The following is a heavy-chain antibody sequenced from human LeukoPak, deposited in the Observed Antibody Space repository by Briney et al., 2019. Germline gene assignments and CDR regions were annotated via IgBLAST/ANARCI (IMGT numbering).Heavy chain of an antibody. CDR1: GFTFTSYW. D-gene: IGHD3-10*01. CDR2: IKEDGSDR. Sequence: PGGSLRLSCAPSGFTFTSYWMSWVRQAPGKGLEWVANIKEDGSDRKYVDSAKGRFTISRDNAKNSLYLQMDSLRAEDTAVYYCASSLTMVRGDYWGEGSLVTASS. V-gene: IGHV3-7*01. CDR3: ASSLTMVRGDY. J-gene: IGHJ4*02.